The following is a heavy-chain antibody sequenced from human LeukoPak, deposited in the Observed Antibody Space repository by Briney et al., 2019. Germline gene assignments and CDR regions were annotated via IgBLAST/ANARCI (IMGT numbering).Heavy chain of an antibody. CDR2: INHSGST. V-gene: IGHV4-34*01. CDR1: GGSFSGYY. CDR3: ARHRFYYYYGMDV. J-gene: IGHJ6*02. Sequence: SETLSLTCAVYGGSFSGYYWSWIRQPPGKGLEWIGEINHSGSTNYNPSLKSRVTISVDTSKNQFSLKLSSVTAADTAVYYCARHRFYYYYGMDVWGQGTTVAVSS.